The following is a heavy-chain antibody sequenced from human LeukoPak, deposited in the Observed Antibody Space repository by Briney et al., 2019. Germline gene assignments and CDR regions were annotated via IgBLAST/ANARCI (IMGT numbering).Heavy chain of an antibody. CDR3: ARSRYSGSCSEY. D-gene: IGHD1-26*01. CDR2: ISTDGTTT. Sequence: GGSLRLSCVVSGFTFRSYWMHWVRQAPGKGLMWVSRISTDGTTTGYADSVKGRFTISRDNAKNTLYLQVDSLRAEDTAVCYCARSRYSGSCSEYWGQGTLVTVSS. J-gene: IGHJ4*02. V-gene: IGHV3-74*01. CDR1: GFTFRSYW.